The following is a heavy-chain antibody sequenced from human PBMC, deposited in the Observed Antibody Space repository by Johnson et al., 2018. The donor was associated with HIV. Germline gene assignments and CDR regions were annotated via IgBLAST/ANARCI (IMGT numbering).Heavy chain of an antibody. CDR3: AKGGGLLSAFDI. CDR2: LYSGGDI. Sequence: VQLVESGGGLVQPGGSLRLSCAASGLTISDNYMSWVRQAPGKGLEWVAVLYSGGDIYYADSVQGRFTISRDNSKNTLYLQMNSLRAEDTAVYYCAKGGGLLSAFDIWGQGTMVTVSS. V-gene: IGHV3-66*02. D-gene: IGHD2-2*01. J-gene: IGHJ3*02. CDR1: GLTISDNY.